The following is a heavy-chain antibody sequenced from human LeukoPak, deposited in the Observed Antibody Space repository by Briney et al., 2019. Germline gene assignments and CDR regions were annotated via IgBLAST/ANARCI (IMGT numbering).Heavy chain of an antibody. J-gene: IGHJ5*02. D-gene: IGHD4-23*01. V-gene: IGHV3-74*01. CDR1: GFTVSSYW. Sequence: GGSLRLSCAASGFTVSSYWMHWVRHAPGKGLVWVTRINSDGSSTDYADSVKGRFTISRDNAKNTLYVQMNSLRAEDTPVYYCARGRAIAFGNDWFDPWGQGTLVTVSS. CDR3: ARGRAIAFGNDWFDP. CDR2: INSDGSST.